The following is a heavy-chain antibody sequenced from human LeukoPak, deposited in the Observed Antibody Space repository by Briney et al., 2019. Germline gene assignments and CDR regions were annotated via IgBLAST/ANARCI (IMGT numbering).Heavy chain of an antibody. V-gene: IGHV4-34*01. CDR2: INHSGST. J-gene: IGHJ4*02. CDR3: AGIIAAAGSE. CDR1: GGSFSGYY. Sequence: PSETLSLTYAVYGGSFSGYYWSWIRQPPGKGLEWIGEINHSGSTNYNPSLKSRVTISVDTSKNQFSQKLSSVTAADTAVYYCAGIIAAAGSEWGQGTLVTVSS. D-gene: IGHD6-13*01.